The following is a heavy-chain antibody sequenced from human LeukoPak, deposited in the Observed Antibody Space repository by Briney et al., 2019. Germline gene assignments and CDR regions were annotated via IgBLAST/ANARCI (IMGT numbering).Heavy chain of an antibody. CDR3: AKDPNGDYVGAFDS. J-gene: IGHJ3*02. D-gene: IGHD4-17*01. Sequence: PGRSLRLSCAASGFTFDDYAMHWVRQAPGKGLEWVSGISWNSGSIGYADSVKGRFTISRDNSKKTVYLQMNSLRAEDTAVYYCAKDPNGDYVGAFDSWGQGTLVTVSS. CDR1: GFTFDDYA. V-gene: IGHV3-9*01. CDR2: ISWNSGSI.